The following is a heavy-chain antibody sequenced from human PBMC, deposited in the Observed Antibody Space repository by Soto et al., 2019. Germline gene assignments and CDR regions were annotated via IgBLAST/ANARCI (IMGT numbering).Heavy chain of an antibody. J-gene: IGHJ4*02. D-gene: IGHD5-12*01. CDR3: ARDLTITRF. CDR1: GFTFSSYA. V-gene: IGHV3-23*01. CDR2: ISGSGGST. Sequence: GGSLRLSCAASGFTFSSYAMSWVRQAPGKGLEWVSAISGSGGSTYCADSVKGRFTISRDNSKNTLYLQMNSPRAEDTAVYHCARDLTITRFWGQGTLVTGSS.